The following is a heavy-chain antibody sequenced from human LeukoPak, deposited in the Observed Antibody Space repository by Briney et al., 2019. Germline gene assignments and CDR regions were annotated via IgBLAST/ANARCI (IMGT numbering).Heavy chain of an antibody. J-gene: IGHJ3*02. CDR2: ISGSGGST. D-gene: IGHD1-14*01. CDR1: GFTFSSYA. Sequence: GGSLRLSCAASGFTFSSYAMSWVRQAPGKGLEWVSAISGSGGSTYYADSVKGRFTISRDSSKNTLYLQMNSLRAEDTAVYYCAKTNRPRSAFDIWGQGTMVTVSS. CDR3: AKTNRPRSAFDI. V-gene: IGHV3-23*01.